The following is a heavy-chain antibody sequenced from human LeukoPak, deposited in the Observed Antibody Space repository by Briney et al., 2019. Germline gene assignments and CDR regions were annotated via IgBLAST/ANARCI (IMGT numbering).Heavy chain of an antibody. J-gene: IGHJ6*02. CDR3: ARERPLQTYYYYGMDV. D-gene: IGHD5-24*01. Sequence: SETLSLTCTVSGGSLSSYYWSWVRQPAGKGLEWIGRIYTSGSTNYNPSLKSRVTMSVDTSKNQFSLKLSSVTAADTAVYYCARERPLQTYYYYGMDVWGQGTTVTVSS. V-gene: IGHV4-4*07. CDR1: GGSLSSYY. CDR2: IYTSGST.